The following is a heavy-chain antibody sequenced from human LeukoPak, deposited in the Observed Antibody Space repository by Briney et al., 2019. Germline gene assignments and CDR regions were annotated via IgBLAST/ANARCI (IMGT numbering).Heavy chain of an antibody. CDR3: ARRTYGRYYFAY. J-gene: IGHJ4*02. CDR1: GDSISSSSYY. V-gene: IGHV4-39*01. Sequence: PSETLSLTCTVSGDSISSSSYYWNWIRQPPGKGLEWIGSIYYSGTTYYNPSLKSRVTISVDTSKNQFSLKLSSVTVADTAVYYCARRTYGRYYFAYWGQGSLVTVSS. CDR2: IYYSGTT. D-gene: IGHD3-10*01.